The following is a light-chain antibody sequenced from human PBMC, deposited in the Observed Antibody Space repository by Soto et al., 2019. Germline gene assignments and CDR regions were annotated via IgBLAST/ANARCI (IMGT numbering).Light chain of an antibody. CDR2: EVS. J-gene: IGLJ2*01. Sequence: QSVLTQPASVSGSPGQSITISCTGTSSDVGGYNYVSWYQQHPGKAPKLMIYEVSNRPSGVSNRFSGSKSGNTASLTISGLQAEDEAHYYCSSYTSSSIVVFGGGTKVTVL. CDR3: SSYTSSSIVV. V-gene: IGLV2-14*01. CDR1: SSDVGGYNY.